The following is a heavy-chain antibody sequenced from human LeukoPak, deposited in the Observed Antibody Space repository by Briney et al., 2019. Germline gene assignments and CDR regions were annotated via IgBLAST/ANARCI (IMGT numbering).Heavy chain of an antibody. Sequence: SVKVSCKASGGTFSSYAISWVRQAPGQGLEWMGGINPIFGTANYAQKFQGRVTITTDESTSTAYMELSSLRSEDTAVYYCARDSQFGTEPKYYYYYMDVWGKGTTVTVSS. CDR2: INPIFGTA. D-gene: IGHD3-10*01. CDR3: ARDSQFGTEPKYYYYYMDV. J-gene: IGHJ6*03. CDR1: GGTFSSYA. V-gene: IGHV1-69*05.